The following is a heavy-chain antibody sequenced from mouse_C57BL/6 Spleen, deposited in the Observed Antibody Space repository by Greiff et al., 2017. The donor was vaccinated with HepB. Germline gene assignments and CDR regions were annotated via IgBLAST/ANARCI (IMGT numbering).Heavy chain of an antibody. CDR2: INPNNGGT. Sequence: VQLQQSGPELVKPGASVKISCKASGYTFTDYYMNWVKQSHGKSLEWIGDINPNNGGTSYNQKFKGKATLTVDKSSSTAYMELRSLTSEDSAVYYCARSPYYSNYGGFAYWGQGTLVTVSA. V-gene: IGHV1-26*01. CDR3: ARSPYYSNYGGFAY. J-gene: IGHJ3*01. D-gene: IGHD2-5*01. CDR1: GYTFTDYY.